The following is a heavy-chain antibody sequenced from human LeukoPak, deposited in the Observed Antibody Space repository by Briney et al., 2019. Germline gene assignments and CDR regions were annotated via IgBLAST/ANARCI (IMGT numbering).Heavy chain of an antibody. D-gene: IGHD3-22*01. CDR3: ARRNFYDSSGYYLSYFDY. CDR2: IYYSGST. J-gene: IGHJ4*02. Sequence: SETLSLTCTVSGGSISSSSYHWGWIRQPPGKGLEWIGSIYYSGSTYYNPSLKSRVTISVDTSKNQFSLKLSSVTAADTAVYYCARRNFYDSSGYYLSYFDYWGQGTLVTVSS. V-gene: IGHV4-39*01. CDR1: GGSISSSSYH.